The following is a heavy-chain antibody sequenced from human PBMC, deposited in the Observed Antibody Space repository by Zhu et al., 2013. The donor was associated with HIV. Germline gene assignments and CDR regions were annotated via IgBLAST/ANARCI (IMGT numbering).Heavy chain of an antibody. CDR1: GFTFSSYD. Sequence: EVQLVESGGGLVQPGGSLRLSCAASGFTFSSYDMHWVRQATGKGLEWVSAIGTAGDTYYPGSVKGRFTISRENAKNSLYLQMNSLRAGDTAVYYCARAASGYGTFDYWGQGTLVTVSS. D-gene: IGHD5-12*01. J-gene: IGHJ4*02. CDR2: IGTAGDT. CDR3: ARAASGYGTFDY. V-gene: IGHV3-13*01.